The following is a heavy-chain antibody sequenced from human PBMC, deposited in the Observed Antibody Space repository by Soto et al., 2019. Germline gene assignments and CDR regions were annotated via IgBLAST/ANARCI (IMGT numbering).Heavy chain of an antibody. V-gene: IGHV1-69*12. D-gene: IGHD4-4*01. Sequence: QVQLVQSGAEVKKPGSSVKVSCKASGGTFSSYAISWVRQAPGQGLEWMGGIIPIFGTANYAQKFQGRVTITADESTSTAYMELSSLRSEDTAVYYCARDLQYSLSYYYGMDVWGQGTTVTVSS. J-gene: IGHJ6*02. CDR3: ARDLQYSLSYYYGMDV. CDR1: GGTFSSYA. CDR2: IIPIFGTA.